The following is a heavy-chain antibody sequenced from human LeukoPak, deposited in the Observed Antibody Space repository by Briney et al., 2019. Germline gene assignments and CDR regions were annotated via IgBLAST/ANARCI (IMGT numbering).Heavy chain of an antibody. CDR1: GYTFTSYY. CDR3: ARGGATYDFSLYGMDV. CDR2: INPSGGST. Sequence: ASVKVSCKASGYTFTSYYMHWVRQAPGQGLEWMGIINPSGGSTSYAQKFQGRVTMTRDTSTSTVYMELSSPRSEDTAVYYCARGGATYDFSLYGMDVWGQGTTVTVSS. D-gene: IGHD3-3*01. V-gene: IGHV1-46*01. J-gene: IGHJ6*02.